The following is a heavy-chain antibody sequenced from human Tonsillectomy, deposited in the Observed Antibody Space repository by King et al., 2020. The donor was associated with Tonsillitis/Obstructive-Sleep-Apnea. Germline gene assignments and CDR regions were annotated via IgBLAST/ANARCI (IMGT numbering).Heavy chain of an antibody. CDR3: ARREVCSSNSCYGGFDP. CDR1: GFTFSSFP. V-gene: IGHV3-30*01. CDR2: ISKDGSNK. D-gene: IGHD2-2*01. Sequence: VQLVESGGGVVQPGRSLRLSCAASGFTFSSFPMHVVRQAPGKGLEWVAVISKDGSNKFYADSVKGRFTISRDNSKNTQSLQMNSLRAEDTAVYYCARREVCSSNSCYGGFDPWGQGTLVTVSS. J-gene: IGHJ5*02.